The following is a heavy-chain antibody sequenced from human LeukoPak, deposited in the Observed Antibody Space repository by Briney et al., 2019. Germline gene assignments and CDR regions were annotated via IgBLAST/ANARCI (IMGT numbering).Heavy chain of an antibody. J-gene: IGHJ5*02. CDR2: IYPGDSDT. CDR1: GYSFTSYW. Sequence: PGASLQISCKGSGYSFTSYWIGWVRQLPGKGLEWMGIIYPGDSDTRYSPSFQGQVTISADKSISTAYLQWSSLKASDTAMYYCARRGPGSSTPFDPWGQGTLVTVSS. CDR3: ARRGPGSSTPFDP. V-gene: IGHV5-51*01. D-gene: IGHD2-2*01.